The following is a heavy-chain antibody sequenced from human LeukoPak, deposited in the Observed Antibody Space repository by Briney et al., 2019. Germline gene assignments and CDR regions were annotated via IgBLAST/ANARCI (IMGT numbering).Heavy chain of an antibody. CDR3: AKHYSRKFDP. Sequence: GGSLRLSCAASGFTFSSYAMNWVRQAPGKGLECVSGISGSGDNTYYADSVKGRFTISRDNSKNTLYLQMNSLRAEDTAVYYCAKHYSRKFDPWGQGTLATVSS. V-gene: IGHV3-23*01. D-gene: IGHD4-11*01. CDR2: ISGSGDNT. CDR1: GFTFSSYA. J-gene: IGHJ5*02.